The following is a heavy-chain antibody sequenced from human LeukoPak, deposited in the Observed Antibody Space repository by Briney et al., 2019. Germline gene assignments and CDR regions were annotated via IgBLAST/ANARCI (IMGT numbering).Heavy chain of an antibody. D-gene: IGHD5-12*01. J-gene: IGHJ4*02. CDR3: AKRYSGYDFIDY. Sequence: GGSLRLSCAASGFTFSSYAMSWVRQAPGKGLEWVSAISGSGGSTYYADSVKGRFTISRDNSENTLYLQMTSLRAEDTAVYYCAKRYSGYDFIDYWGQGTLVTVSS. CDR1: GFTFSSYA. CDR2: ISGSGGST. V-gene: IGHV3-23*01.